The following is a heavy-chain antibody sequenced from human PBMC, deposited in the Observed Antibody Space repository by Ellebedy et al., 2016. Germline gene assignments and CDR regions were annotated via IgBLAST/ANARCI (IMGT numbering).Heavy chain of an antibody. CDR3: ARVRRRDGNGVDY. D-gene: IGHD5-24*01. J-gene: IGHJ4*02. V-gene: IGHV4-31*03. CDR2: IYYSGST. CDR1: GGSISSGGYY. Sequence: SETLSLTXTVSGGSISSGGYYWSWIRQHPGKGLEWIGYIYYSGSTYYNPSLKSRVTISVDTSKNQFSLKLSSVTAADTAVYYCARVRRRDGNGVDYWGQGTLVTVSS.